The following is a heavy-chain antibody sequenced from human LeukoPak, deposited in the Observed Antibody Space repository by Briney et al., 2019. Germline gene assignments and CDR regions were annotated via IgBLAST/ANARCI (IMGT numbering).Heavy chain of an antibody. D-gene: IGHD2-2*01. Sequence: GGSLRLSCAASGFTFSSYWMSWVRQAPGKGLEWVANIKQDTSEEYYVDSVKGRFTISRDNAKNSLYLQMDSLRADDTAVYYCAKSPRRLIVVVPAALDYWGQGTLVTVSS. CDR2: IKQDTSEE. J-gene: IGHJ4*02. CDR1: GFTFSSYW. V-gene: IGHV3-7*01. CDR3: AKSPRRLIVVVPAALDY.